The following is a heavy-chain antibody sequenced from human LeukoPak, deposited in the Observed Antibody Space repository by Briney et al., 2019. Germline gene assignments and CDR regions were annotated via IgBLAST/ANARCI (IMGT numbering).Heavy chain of an antibody. CDR1: GGSISSGGYY. J-gene: IGHJ4*02. V-gene: IGHV4-31*03. Sequence: KASQTLPLTCTVSGGSISSGGYYWSWIRQHPGKGLEWIGYIYYSGSTYYNPSLKSRVTISVDTSKNQFSLKLSSVTAADTAVYYCASNVLLWFGNMAYFDYWGQGTLVTVSS. D-gene: IGHD3-10*01. CDR3: ASNVLLWFGNMAYFDY. CDR2: IYYSGST.